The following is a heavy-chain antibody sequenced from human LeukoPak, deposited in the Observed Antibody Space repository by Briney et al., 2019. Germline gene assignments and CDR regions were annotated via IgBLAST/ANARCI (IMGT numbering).Heavy chain of an antibody. D-gene: IGHD6-13*01. CDR2: ISYDGSNK. V-gene: IGHV3-30-3*01. J-gene: IGHJ5*02. CDR3: ARPYSSSQSTLGNWFDP. Sequence: GGSLRLSCAASGFTFSSYAMHWVRQAPGKGLEWVAVISYDGSNKYYADSVKGRFTISRDNSKNTLYLQMNSLRAEDTAVYYCARPYSSSQSTLGNWFDPWGQGTLVTVSS. CDR1: GFTFSSYA.